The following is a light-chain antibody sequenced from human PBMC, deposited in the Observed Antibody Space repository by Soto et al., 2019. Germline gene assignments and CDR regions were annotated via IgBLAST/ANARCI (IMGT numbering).Light chain of an antibody. CDR2: GNS. Sequence: QSVLTQPPSVSGAPGQRVTISCPGSSSNIGAGYDVHWYQQLPGTAPKLLIYGNSNRPSGVPDRFSGSKSGTSASLAITGLQAEDEADYYGQSYDSSMSGYVFGTVTKVTVL. J-gene: IGLJ1*01. V-gene: IGLV1-40*01. CDR3: QSYDSSMSGYV. CDR1: SSNIGAGYD.